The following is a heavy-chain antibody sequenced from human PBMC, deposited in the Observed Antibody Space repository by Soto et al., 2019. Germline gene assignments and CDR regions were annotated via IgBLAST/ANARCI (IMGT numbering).Heavy chain of an antibody. Sequence: PSETLSLTCTVSGASVKTGGYYWTWIRQFPGKGLEWMGYIFYSGSTYYNPSLKSRVTISVDTSKNQFSLKLSSVTAADTAVYYCARSYYYDSSNFDYWGQGTLVTVSS. D-gene: IGHD3-22*01. J-gene: IGHJ4*02. CDR1: GASVKTGGYY. CDR3: ARSYYYDSSNFDY. CDR2: IFYSGST. V-gene: IGHV4-31*03.